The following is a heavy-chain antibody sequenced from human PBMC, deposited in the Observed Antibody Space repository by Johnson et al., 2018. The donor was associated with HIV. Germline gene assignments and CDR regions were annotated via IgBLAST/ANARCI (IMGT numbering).Heavy chain of an antibody. CDR3: AREGEGYSSSWYDAFDI. V-gene: IGHV3-74*03. CDR1: GFTFSSYA. D-gene: IGHD6-13*01. CDR2: MNSDGSST. J-gene: IGHJ3*02. Sequence: EVQLVESGGGLVQPGGSLRLSCAASGFTFSSYAMNWVRQAPGKGLVWVSRMNSDGSSTTYADSVKGRFTISRDNAKNPLYLHMKTLRAEDTAVYYCAREGEGYSSSWYDAFDIWGQGTMVTVSS.